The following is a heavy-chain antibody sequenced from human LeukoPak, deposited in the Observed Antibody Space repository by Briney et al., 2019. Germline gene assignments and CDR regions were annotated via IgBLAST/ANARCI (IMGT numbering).Heavy chain of an antibody. CDR2: INSDGSVT. V-gene: IGHV3-74*01. J-gene: IGHJ4*02. Sequence: GGSPRLSSAASGFTPSSYWMHWVRPALGKGLVWVSRINSDGSVTRYAHSLKGRFTPSRDTAKSTLYMQKKRLRAEDTVVYYGGGGYDIFNYWGQGTLVTVSS. D-gene: IGHD3-9*01. CDR3: GGGYDIFNY. CDR1: GFTPSSYW.